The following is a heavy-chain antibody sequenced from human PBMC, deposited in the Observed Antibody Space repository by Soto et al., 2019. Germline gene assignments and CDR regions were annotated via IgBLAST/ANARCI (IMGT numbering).Heavy chain of an antibody. Sequence: QVQLVQSGAEVKNPGSSVKVSCKGSGDTFSRSTISWVRQVPGQRLEWMGRIIPVLGVENHAQNFQGRVTVAANXSTSTAYLELSSLKSEDTAIYYCASSTSGVYVFHDWGQGTLVTVSS. V-gene: IGHV1-69*02. D-gene: IGHD2-8*01. J-gene: IGHJ4*02. CDR2: IIPVLGVE. CDR1: GDTFSRST. CDR3: ASSTSGVYVFHD.